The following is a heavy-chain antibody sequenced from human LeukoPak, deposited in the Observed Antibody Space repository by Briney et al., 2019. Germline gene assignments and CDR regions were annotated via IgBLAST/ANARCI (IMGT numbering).Heavy chain of an antibody. Sequence: GGSLRLSCAASGFTFSSYSMSWVRQAPGKGLEWVSSISSSSSYIYYADSVKGRFTISRDNAKNSLYLQMNSLRAEDTAVYYCARDLLVGASYYYYYGMDVWGQGTTVTVSS. V-gene: IGHV3-21*01. D-gene: IGHD1-26*01. CDR2: ISSSSSYI. CDR1: GFTFSSYS. CDR3: ARDLLVGASYYYYYGMDV. J-gene: IGHJ6*02.